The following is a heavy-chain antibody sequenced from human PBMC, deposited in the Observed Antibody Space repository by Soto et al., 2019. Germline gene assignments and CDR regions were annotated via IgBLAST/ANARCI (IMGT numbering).Heavy chain of an antibody. Sequence: EVQLVESGGGLVQPGGSLRLSCAASGFTFSSYWMHWVRQAPGKGLVWVSRINSDGSSTSYADSVKGRFTISRDNAKNTRDMQMNCLRAEDTAVYACDRGGSHNGNVDLWGRGTLVTVSS. CDR3: DRGGSHNGNVDL. CDR2: INSDGSST. D-gene: IGHD1-1*01. J-gene: IGHJ2*01. CDR1: GFTFSSYW. V-gene: IGHV3-74*01.